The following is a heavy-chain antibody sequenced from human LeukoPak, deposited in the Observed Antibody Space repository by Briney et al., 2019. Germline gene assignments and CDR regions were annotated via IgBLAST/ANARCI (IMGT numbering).Heavy chain of an antibody. Sequence: PGGSLRLSCAASGFTFSSYWMAWVRQAPGKGLEWVGNINQDGSERNYVDSVKGRFTISRDNAKNSLFLQMNSLRVEDTAVYYCVRGYWNFDYWGQGTLVTVSS. CDR1: GFTFSSYW. CDR3: VRGYWNFDY. CDR2: INQDGSER. J-gene: IGHJ4*02. V-gene: IGHV3-7*04. D-gene: IGHD2-21*01.